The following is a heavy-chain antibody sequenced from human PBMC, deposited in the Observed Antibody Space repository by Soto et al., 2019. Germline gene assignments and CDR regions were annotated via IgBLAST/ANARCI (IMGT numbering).Heavy chain of an antibody. CDR2: IVVGSGDT. CDR1: GFTFSSSS. Sequence: SVKVSCKASGFTFSSSSVQWVRQARGQRLEWIGWIVVGSGDTNYAQKFQGRVTITADESTSTAYMELSSLRSEDTAVYYCARDRSRYYYDSSGYYFDYWGQGTLVTVSS. CDR3: ARDRSRYYYDSSGYYFDY. V-gene: IGHV1-58*01. J-gene: IGHJ4*02. D-gene: IGHD3-22*01.